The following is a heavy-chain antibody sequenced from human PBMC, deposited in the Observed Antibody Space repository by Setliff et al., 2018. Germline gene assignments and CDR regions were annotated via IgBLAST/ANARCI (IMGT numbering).Heavy chain of an antibody. V-gene: IGHV3-21*01. CDR1: GFTFSSYG. CDR3: ARSPGWIPWFDS. CDR2: FSSRNDYI. J-gene: IGHJ5*01. D-gene: IGHD5-18*01. Sequence: PGGSLRLSCAASGFTFSSYGMHWVRQAPGKGLEWVASFSSRNDYIYHADSVKGRFTISRDNAKTSLYLQMDSLRAEDTAVYFCARSPGWIPWFDSWGQGTLVTVSS.